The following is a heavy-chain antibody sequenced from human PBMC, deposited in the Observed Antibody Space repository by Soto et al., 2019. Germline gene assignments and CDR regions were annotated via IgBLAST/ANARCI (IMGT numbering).Heavy chain of an antibody. Sequence: GGSLRLSCAASGFTFSNAWMNWVRQAPGKGLEWVGRIKSKTDGGTTDYAAPVKGRFTISRDDSKNTLYLQMNSLKTEDTAVYYCTTEDIVVVPAASHPPYYYYGMDVWGQGTTVTVSS. CDR2: IKSKTDGGTT. J-gene: IGHJ6*02. CDR1: GFTFSNAW. D-gene: IGHD2-2*01. CDR3: TTEDIVVVPAASHPPYYYYGMDV. V-gene: IGHV3-15*07.